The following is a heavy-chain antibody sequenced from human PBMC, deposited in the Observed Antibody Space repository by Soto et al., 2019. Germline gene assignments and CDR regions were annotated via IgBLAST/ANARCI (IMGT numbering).Heavy chain of an antibody. Sequence: QVQLQQWGAGLLKPSETLSLTCAVYGGSFSGYYWSWIRQPPGKGLEWIGEITHSGSTNYNPSLKSRVTISVDTSTNQFSLMLSSVTAADTALYYCARGGSSSPPEIDYWGQGTLVTVSS. CDR1: GGSFSGYY. CDR3: ARGGSSSPPEIDY. V-gene: IGHV4-34*01. CDR2: ITHSGST. D-gene: IGHD6-6*01. J-gene: IGHJ4*02.